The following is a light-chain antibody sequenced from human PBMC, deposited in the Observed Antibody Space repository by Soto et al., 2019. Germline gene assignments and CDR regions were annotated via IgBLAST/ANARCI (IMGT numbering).Light chain of an antibody. CDR2: DTT. CDR3: QSFDSSRIGLL. V-gene: IGLV1-40*01. CDR1: HSDIGAGYG. J-gene: IGLJ2*01. Sequence: QLVLTQPPSVTGAPGQRVTISCTGSHSDIGAGYGVHWYQQFPHSAPKLLIYDTTNRPSGVPDRFSGSRSGTSASLAITGLQAEDEADYYCQSFDSSRIGLLFGGGTKVTVL.